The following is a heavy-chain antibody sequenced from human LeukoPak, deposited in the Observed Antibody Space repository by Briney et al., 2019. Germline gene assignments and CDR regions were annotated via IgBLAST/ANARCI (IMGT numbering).Heavy chain of an antibody. D-gene: IGHD3-22*01. CDR3: ASAYYYDSSGYFIPLAFDI. J-gene: IGHJ3*02. V-gene: IGHV3-11*04. CDR1: GFTFSDYY. Sequence: TSGGSLRLSCAASGFTFSDYYMSGIGQAPGKGLEGVSYISSRDSTIYYADSVKGRFTISRDNAKNSLYLQMNSLRAEDTAVYYCASAYYYDSSGYFIPLAFDIWGQGTMVTVSS. CDR2: ISSRDSTI.